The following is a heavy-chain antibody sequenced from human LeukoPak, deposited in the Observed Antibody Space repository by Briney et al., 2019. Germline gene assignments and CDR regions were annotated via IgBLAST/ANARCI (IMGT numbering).Heavy chain of an antibody. CDR2: ISWNSATI. Sequence: GGSLRLSCAASGFTFENYAIHWVRQGPGKGLEWVSGISWNSATIVYADSVKGRFTISRDNAKKFVFLQMNSLRAEDTAVYYCARHSGTYFDYWGQGTLVTVSS. CDR1: GFTFENYA. CDR3: ARHSGTYFDY. J-gene: IGHJ4*02. D-gene: IGHD1-26*01. V-gene: IGHV3-9*01.